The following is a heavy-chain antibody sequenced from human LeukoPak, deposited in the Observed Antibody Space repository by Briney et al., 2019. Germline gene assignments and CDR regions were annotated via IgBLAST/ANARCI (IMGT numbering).Heavy chain of an antibody. CDR2: MLYNGSP. CDR1: GYSISSGYY. D-gene: IGHD3-22*01. V-gene: IGHV4-38-2*02. CDR3: ARVTGYMIEDYFDS. J-gene: IGHJ4*02. Sequence: SETLSLTCTVSGYSISSGYYWGRIRQPPGKGLEWIGYMLYNGSPNYNPSLKSRVTISVDTSKNQFSLKLTSVTAADTAVYYCARVTGYMIEDYFDSWGQGTLVTVSS.